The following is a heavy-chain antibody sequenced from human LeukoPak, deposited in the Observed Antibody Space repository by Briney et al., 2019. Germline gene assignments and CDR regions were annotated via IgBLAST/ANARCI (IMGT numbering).Heavy chain of an antibody. CDR3: ARLLMTGTSRGFFDY. D-gene: IGHD1-7*01. V-gene: IGHV4-39*01. CDR2: IYDSGST. J-gene: IGHJ4*02. CDR1: GGSISTSSHY. Sequence: SETLSLTCTVSGGSISTSSHYWGWIRQPPGKGLEWIGGIYDSGSTYSNPSLKSRLATSVDTSKNQFSLKLSSVTAVDTAVYYCARLLMTGTSRGFFDYWGQGHPVTVSS.